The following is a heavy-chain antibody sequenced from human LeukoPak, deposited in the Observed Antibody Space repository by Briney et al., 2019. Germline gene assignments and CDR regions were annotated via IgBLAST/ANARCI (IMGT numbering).Heavy chain of an antibody. J-gene: IGHJ2*01. CDR2: IHYTGAT. CDR1: GGTFRGYY. D-gene: IGHD7-27*01. Sequence: AETLSLTCAVCGGTFRGYYWSWIRQPPGKGLEWIGEIHYTGATNYKPSLKSRVTISGDPPKNQVSLRVSSVTAADTAVYYCARGVLGPYYFDLWGRGTLVTVSS. V-gene: IGHV4-34*01. CDR3: ARGVLGPYYFDL.